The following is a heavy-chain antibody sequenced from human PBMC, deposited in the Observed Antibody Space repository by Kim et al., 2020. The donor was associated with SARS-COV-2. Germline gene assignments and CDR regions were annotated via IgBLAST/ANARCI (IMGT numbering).Heavy chain of an antibody. CDR3: ARDFSGYFDY. CDR2: ISYDGSNK. V-gene: IGHV3-30-3*01. D-gene: IGHD3-10*01. CDR1: GFTFSSYA. J-gene: IGHJ4*02. Sequence: GGSLRLSCAASGFTFSSYAMHWVRQAPGKGLEWVAVISYDGSNKYYADSVKGRFTISRDNSKNTLYLQMNSLRAEDTAVYYCARDFSGYFDYWGQGTLVTVSS.